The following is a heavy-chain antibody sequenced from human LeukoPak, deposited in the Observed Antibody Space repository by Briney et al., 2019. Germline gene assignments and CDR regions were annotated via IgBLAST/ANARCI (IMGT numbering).Heavy chain of an antibody. J-gene: IGHJ5*02. CDR1: GFTFSSYA. CDR3: ARETITMVRGVIHNWFDP. Sequence: GGSLRLSCAASGFTFSSYAMHWVRQAPGKGLERVAVISYDGSNKYYADSVKGRFTISRDNSKNTLYLQMNSLRAEDTAVYYCARETITMVRGVIHNWFDPWGQGTLVTVSS. CDR2: ISYDGSNK. V-gene: IGHV3-30*04. D-gene: IGHD3-10*01.